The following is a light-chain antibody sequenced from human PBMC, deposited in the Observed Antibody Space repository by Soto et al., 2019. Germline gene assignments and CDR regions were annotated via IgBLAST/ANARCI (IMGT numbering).Light chain of an antibody. CDR2: DVN. V-gene: IGLV2-14*03. J-gene: IGLJ2*01. CDR1: RSDVGGYNS. Sequence: QSVLTQPASVSGSPGQSITISCTGTRSDVGGYNSVSWYQQHPGKAPKLMIYDVNNRPSGVSDRFSGSKSGNTASLTISGLQAEDEADFYCSSYTSSNTSVVFGGGTKLTVL. CDR3: SSYTSSNTSVV.